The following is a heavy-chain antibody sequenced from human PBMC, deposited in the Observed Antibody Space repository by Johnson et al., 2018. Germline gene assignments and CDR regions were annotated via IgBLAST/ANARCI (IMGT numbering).Heavy chain of an antibody. J-gene: IGHJ6*03. CDR3: AKGGVTYYYYYIDV. V-gene: IGHV3-30*18. CDR2: ISYDGSNK. D-gene: IGHD4-11*01. CDR1: GFTFSSYG. Sequence: QVQLVQSGGGVVQPGRSXRLSCAASGFTFSSYGMHWVRQAPGKGLEWVAVISYDGSNKSYAESVKGRFTISRDTSKNTLYLQMNSLRAEDTAVYDWAKGGVTYYYYYIDVWGKGTMVTVSS.